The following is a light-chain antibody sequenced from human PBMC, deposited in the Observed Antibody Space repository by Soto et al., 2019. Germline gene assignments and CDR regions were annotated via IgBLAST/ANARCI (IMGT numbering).Light chain of an antibody. J-gene: IGLJ2*01. V-gene: IGLV5-45*03. Sequence: QPVLTQPSSLSASPGASASLTCTLRSGINVATYRIYWYQQKPGSPPQYLLMYKSDSDKQQGSGVPSRFSGSKDASGNAGILLISGLQSEDEADYYCMIWHSSAVVFGGGTKVTVL. CDR3: MIWHSSAVV. CDR2: YKSDSDK. CDR1: SGINVATYR.